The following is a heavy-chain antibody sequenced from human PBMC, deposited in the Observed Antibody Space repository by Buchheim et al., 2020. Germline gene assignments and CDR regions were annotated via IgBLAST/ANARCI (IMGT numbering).Heavy chain of an antibody. J-gene: IGHJ4*02. CDR2: TSHDGSNK. D-gene: IGHD3-3*01. V-gene: IGHV3-30*18. Sequence: QVQLVESGGGVVQPGKSLRLSCAASGFNFRSFGMHWLRQAPGKGLEWMAVTSHDGSNKFYADSVKGRFNISRDNSKDTLYLQMNSLRAEDTAVYYCAKSHYDFWSGYADYWGQGTL. CDR3: AKSHYDFWSGYADY. CDR1: GFNFRSFG.